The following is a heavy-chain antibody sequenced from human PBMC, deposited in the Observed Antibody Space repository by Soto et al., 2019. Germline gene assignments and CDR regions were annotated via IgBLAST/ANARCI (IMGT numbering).Heavy chain of an antibody. CDR3: ARGSFGVDTAMVHYYYGMDV. CDR2: INPSGGST. Sequence: ASVKVSCKASGYTFTSYYMHWVRQAPGQGLEWLGIINPSGGSTSYAQKFQGRVTMTRDTSTSTVYMELSSLRSEDTAVYYCARGSFGVDTAMVHYYYGMDVWGQGTTVTVSS. V-gene: IGHV1-46*01. J-gene: IGHJ6*02. CDR1: GYTFTSYY. D-gene: IGHD5-18*01.